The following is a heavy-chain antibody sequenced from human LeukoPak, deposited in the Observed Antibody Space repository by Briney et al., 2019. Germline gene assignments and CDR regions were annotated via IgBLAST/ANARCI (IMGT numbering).Heavy chain of an antibody. Sequence: GSSVKVSCKTSGYRLTAYPLHWVRQAPGHGREWLGWMNPHSGETNNAQKFQGRVTMTRDTSISVAYMQLSSLRSDDAAVYYCARGMDAEAFQNWGQGTLVTVSS. CDR1: GYRLTAYP. CDR3: ARGMDAEAFQN. D-gene: IGHD2-2*03. J-gene: IGHJ1*01. V-gene: IGHV1-2*02. CDR2: MNPHSGET.